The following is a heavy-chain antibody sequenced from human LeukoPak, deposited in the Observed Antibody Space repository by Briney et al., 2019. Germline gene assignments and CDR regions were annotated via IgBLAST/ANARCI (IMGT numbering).Heavy chain of an antibody. CDR2: INWNSGRI. CDR3: AKDIAAVAALDAFDI. V-gene: IGHV3-9*01. J-gene: IGHJ3*02. Sequence: GGSLRLSCAASGFTFDDYAMHWVRQAPGKGLEWVSVINWNSGRIVYADSVKGRFTISRDNAKNSLYLQMNSLTTEDTALYYCAKDIAAVAALDAFDIWGQGTMVTVSS. CDR1: GFTFDDYA. D-gene: IGHD6-19*01.